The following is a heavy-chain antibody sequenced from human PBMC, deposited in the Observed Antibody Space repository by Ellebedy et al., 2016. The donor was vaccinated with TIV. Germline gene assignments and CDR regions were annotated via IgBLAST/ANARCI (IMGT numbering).Heavy chain of an antibody. D-gene: IGHD3-10*01. CDR1: GGSISSSSYY. Sequence: SETLSLXCTVSGGSISSSSYYWGWIRQPPGKGLEWIGSIYYSGSTYYNPSLKSRVTISVDTSKNQFSLKLSSVTAADTAVYYCARDQRAVESYDAFDIWGQGTMVTVSS. CDR2: IYYSGST. J-gene: IGHJ3*02. CDR3: ARDQRAVESYDAFDI. V-gene: IGHV4-39*07.